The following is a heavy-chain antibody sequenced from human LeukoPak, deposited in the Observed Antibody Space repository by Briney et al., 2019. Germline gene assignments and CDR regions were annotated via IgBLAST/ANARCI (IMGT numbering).Heavy chain of an antibody. CDR2: ISGAGSST. CDR3: ARGSGYRYDARQFDR. Sequence: GGSLRLSCAASGFPFNNYPMNWVRQLPGGRLEWVSAISGAGSSTSYTDSVKGRFIISRDNSKNTLYLQMNSLRVGDTATYYCARGSGYRYDARQFDRWGQGILVTVSS. J-gene: IGHJ5*02. D-gene: IGHD6-25*01. CDR1: GFPFNNYP. V-gene: IGHV3-23*01.